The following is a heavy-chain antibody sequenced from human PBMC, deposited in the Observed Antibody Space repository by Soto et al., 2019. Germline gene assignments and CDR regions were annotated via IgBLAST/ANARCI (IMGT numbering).Heavy chain of an antibody. CDR2: IDGPTTNT. V-gene: IGHV3-23*05. J-gene: IGHJ4*02. Sequence: GGSLRLSCAASGFTFAHYAMTWARQAPGRGLEWVSTIDGPTTNTHYIDSVKGRFFISRDNAINTVYLQMNGLRAEDTAVYYCVTWLSAHFDYWGRGTLVTVSS. CDR3: VTWLSAHFDY. CDR1: GFTFAHYA. D-gene: IGHD6-19*01.